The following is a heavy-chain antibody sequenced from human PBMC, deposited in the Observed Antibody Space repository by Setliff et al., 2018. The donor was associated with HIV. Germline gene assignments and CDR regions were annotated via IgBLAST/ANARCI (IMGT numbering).Heavy chain of an antibody. V-gene: IGHV1-2*06. CDR1: GYTFIAYY. Sequence: GASVKVSCKASGYTFIAYYIHWVRQAPGQGLEWMGRIDPNFGGTNYAQKFQGRVSMTRDTSISTAYMELSRLRSDGTAVYYCARDDGFDIWGQGTMVTVSS. CDR3: ARDDGFDI. J-gene: IGHJ3*02. CDR2: IDPNFGGT.